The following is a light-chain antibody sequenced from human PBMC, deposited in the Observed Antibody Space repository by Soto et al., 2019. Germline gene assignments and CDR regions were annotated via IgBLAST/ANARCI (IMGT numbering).Light chain of an antibody. CDR2: GTS. CDR3: QQYDNWPRT. V-gene: IGKV3-15*01. J-gene: IGKJ2*01. Sequence: EIVMTQSPATLSVSLGERATLSCRASQSVSSNLAWYQQKPGQAPRLLMYGTSSRATGIPARFSGSGSGTEFILTISSLQSEDFAVYYCQQYDNWPRTFGQGTKLDIK. CDR1: QSVSSN.